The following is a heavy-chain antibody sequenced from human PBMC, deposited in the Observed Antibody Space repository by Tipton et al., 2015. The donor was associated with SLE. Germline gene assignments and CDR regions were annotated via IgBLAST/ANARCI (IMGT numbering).Heavy chain of an antibody. CDR2: IYYSGST. V-gene: IGHV4-39*07. CDR1: GGSISSSSYY. J-gene: IGHJ4*02. Sequence: LRLSCTVSGGSISSSSYYWGWIRQPPGKGLEWIGSIYYSGSTYYNPSLKSRVTISVDTSKNQFSLKLSSVTAADTAVYYCARGRGGAARPFDYWGQGTLVTVSS. CDR3: ARGRGGAARPFDY. D-gene: IGHD3-16*01.